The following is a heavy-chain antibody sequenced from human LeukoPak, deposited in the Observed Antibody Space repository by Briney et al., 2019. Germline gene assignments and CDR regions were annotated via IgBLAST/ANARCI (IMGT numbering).Heavy chain of an antibody. CDR3: ARAELFYYDSSGYLFQH. CDR2: IYYSGST. D-gene: IGHD3-22*01. Sequence: PGGSLRLSCAVSGITLSNYGMSWVRQAPGKGLEWIGSIYYSGSTYYNPSLKSRVTISVDTSKNQFSLKLSSVTAADTAVYYCARAELFYYDSSGYLFQHWGQGTLVTVSS. CDR1: GITLSNYG. V-gene: IGHV4-39*07. J-gene: IGHJ1*01.